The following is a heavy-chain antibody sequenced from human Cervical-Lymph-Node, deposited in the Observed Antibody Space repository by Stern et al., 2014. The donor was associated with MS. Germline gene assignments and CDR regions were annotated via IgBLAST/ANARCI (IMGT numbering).Heavy chain of an antibody. J-gene: IGHJ4*02. CDR3: ARDPSRLADDGRLDH. CDR2: ISFDGRHQ. D-gene: IGHD4-23*01. CDR1: GFPFSSFA. Sequence: VQLVESGGGVVQPGKSLRLSCTASGFPFSSFAMHWVRQAPGTGLEWVALISFDGRHQSHKDDGKGRFTTSRDNSKNTLDLQLNGLRPDDTAVYYCARDPSRLADDGRLDHWGQGTLVTVSS. V-gene: IGHV3-33*01.